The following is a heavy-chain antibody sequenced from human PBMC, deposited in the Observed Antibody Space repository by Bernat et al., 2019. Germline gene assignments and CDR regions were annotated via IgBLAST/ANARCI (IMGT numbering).Heavy chain of an antibody. CDR1: GFTFSAYA. V-gene: IGHV3-23*01. J-gene: IGHJ4*02. CDR2: ISSSGGST. CDR3: AKDLYCSTTRCY. Sequence: EVQLLESGGGLVQPGGSLRLSCAASGFTFSAYAMSWVRQAPGKGLECVSAISSSGGSTYYADSVKGRFTISRDISKNTLYLQMNSLRAEDTAIYYCAKDLYCSTTRCYWGQGTLVTVSS. D-gene: IGHD2-2*01.